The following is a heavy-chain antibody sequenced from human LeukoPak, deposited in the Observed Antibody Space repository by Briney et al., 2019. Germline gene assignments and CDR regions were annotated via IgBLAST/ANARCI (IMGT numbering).Heavy chain of an antibody. J-gene: IGHJ6*04. CDR1: GFTSNDYG. V-gene: IGHV3-49*04. CDR2: LRGEPHGGSS. Sequence: PGGSLRLSCTISGFTSNDYGLRWVRQAAGKGLEWVSLLRGEPHGGSSEYVASVDSSFTVSRDDSKSVAYLQMNSVKTEDTGVYFSTTAQSFDYLSCSHTFYTYMDVWGKGTTVTVSP. D-gene: IGHD3-16*01. CDR3: TTAQSFDYLSCSHTFYTYMDV.